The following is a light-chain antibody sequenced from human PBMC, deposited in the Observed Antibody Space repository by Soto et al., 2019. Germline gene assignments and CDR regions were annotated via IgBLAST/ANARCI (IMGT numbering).Light chain of an antibody. CDR1: QTVSKNY. CDR3: QQYAVSPIT. J-gene: IGKJ5*01. CDR2: AAS. Sequence: EIVLTESPVTLSLSPGEVTTLSCRASQTVSKNYLAWYQQKAGQAPRLVIYAASTRATGIPDRFSGSGSGTDFTLTISRLEPEDFAVFYCQQYAVSPITFGQGTRLEIK. V-gene: IGKV3-20*01.